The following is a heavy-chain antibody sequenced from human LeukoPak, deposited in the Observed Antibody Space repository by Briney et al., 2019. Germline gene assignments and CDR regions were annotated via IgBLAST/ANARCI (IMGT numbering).Heavy chain of an antibody. D-gene: IGHD2-2*01. V-gene: IGHV3-11*01. Sequence: GGSLRLSCAASGFTFSDYYMSWIRQAPGKGLEWVSYISSSGSTIYYADSVKGRFTISRDNAKNSPYLQMNSLRAEDTAVYYCARDLVVPAPNSNYWGQGTLVTVSS. CDR3: ARDLVVPAPNSNY. J-gene: IGHJ4*02. CDR1: GFTFSDYY. CDR2: ISSSGSTI.